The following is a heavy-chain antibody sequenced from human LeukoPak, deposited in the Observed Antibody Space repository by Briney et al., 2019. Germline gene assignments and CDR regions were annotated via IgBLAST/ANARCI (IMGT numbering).Heavy chain of an antibody. CDR3: ARYTSGWPLDY. CDR1: GYTFTVYY. J-gene: IGHJ4*02. D-gene: IGHD6-19*01. V-gene: IGHV1-2*02. CDR2: INPNSGGT. Sequence: ASVNVSCTASGYTFTVYYMHWVRQAPGQGLEWMGWINPNSGGTNYAQKFQGRVTMTRDTSISTVYMELSRLRSDDTAVYYCARYTSGWPLDYWGQGTLVTVSS.